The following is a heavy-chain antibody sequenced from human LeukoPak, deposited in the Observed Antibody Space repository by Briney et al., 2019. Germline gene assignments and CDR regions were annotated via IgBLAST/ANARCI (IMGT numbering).Heavy chain of an antibody. D-gene: IGHD6-13*01. V-gene: IGHV1-2*02. CDR3: ARDNSSSFGLYYYYYYMDV. CDR2: MNPNSCGT. Sequence: APSVKVSCKSSVYTFTGYYMHWVRRAPGQGLEGMGWMNPNSCGTNYAQKLQGRVTMTRDTSISTAYMDLSRLTSDDTAVYYCARDNSSSFGLYYYYYYMDVWGKGTTVTVSS. J-gene: IGHJ6*03. CDR1: VYTFTGYY.